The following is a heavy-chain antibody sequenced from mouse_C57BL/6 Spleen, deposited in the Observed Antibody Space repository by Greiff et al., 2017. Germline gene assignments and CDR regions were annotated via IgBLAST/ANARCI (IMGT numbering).Heavy chain of an antibody. Sequence: QVHVKQPGAELVKPGASVKLSCKASGYTFTSYWMHWVKQRPGQGLEWIGMIHPNSGSTNYNEKFKSKATLTVDKSSSTAYMQLSSLTSEDSAVYYCASYPLYAMDYWGQGTSVTVSS. CDR2: IHPNSGST. CDR1: GYTFTSYW. J-gene: IGHJ4*01. V-gene: IGHV1-64*01. CDR3: ASYPLYAMDY.